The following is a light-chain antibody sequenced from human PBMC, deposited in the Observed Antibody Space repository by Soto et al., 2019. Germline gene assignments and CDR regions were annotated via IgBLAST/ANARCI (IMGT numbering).Light chain of an antibody. CDR1: SSNIGSYT. CDR2: SNN. J-gene: IGLJ3*02. V-gene: IGLV1-44*01. Sequence: QAVVTQPPSASGTPGQRVTISCSGSSSNIGSYTINWYQQLPGTAPKVVIFSNNNRPSGVPDRFSGSKSGTSASLAISGLQSEDEADYYCAGWDDSLNGWVFGGGTQLTVL. CDR3: AGWDDSLNGWV.